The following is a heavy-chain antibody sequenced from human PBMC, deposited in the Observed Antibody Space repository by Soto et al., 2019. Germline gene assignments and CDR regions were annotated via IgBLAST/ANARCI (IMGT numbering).Heavy chain of an antibody. J-gene: IGHJ6*02. CDR1: WFNCVTYA. V-gene: IGHV3-23*01. CDR3: ARDPTRVLRYFDWLPARGYYYGMDV. CDR2: VSASGLNT. D-gene: IGHD3-9*01. Sequence: PGLPQRVSYGASWFNCVTYAIAWVRQDPGKGLEWVSGVSASGLNTDYADSVKGRFTISRDNSKNTLYLQMNSLRAEDTAVYYCARDPTRVLRYFDWLPARGYYYGMDVWGQGTTVTVSS.